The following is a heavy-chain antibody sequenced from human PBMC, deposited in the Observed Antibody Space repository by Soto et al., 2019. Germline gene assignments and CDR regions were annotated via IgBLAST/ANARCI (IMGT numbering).Heavy chain of an antibody. CDR3: ARSDIRYCSVGSYIFDY. Sequence: EVQLVESGGGLVQPGGSLRLSCAASGFSFSDYSMNWVRQAPGKGLEWVSCIISSRSTIYHADSVKGRFTISRDNAKNSLSLKKNSRRAEDTAVYYCARSDIRYCSVGSYIFDYWGQGTLVTVSS. D-gene: IGHD2-15*01. CDR2: IISSRSTI. CDR1: GFSFSDYS. V-gene: IGHV3-48*04. J-gene: IGHJ4*02.